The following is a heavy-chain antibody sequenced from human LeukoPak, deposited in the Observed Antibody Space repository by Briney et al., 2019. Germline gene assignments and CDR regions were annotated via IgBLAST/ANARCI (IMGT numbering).Heavy chain of an antibody. CDR1: GGSISSGGYS. V-gene: IGHV4-30-2*01. CDR3: ARGKDSNYGFDY. CDR2: IYHSGST. J-gene: IGHJ4*02. D-gene: IGHD4-11*01. Sequence: PSQTLSLTCAVSGGSISSGGYSWSWIRQPPGKGLEWIGYIYHSGSTYYNPSLKSRVTISVDRSKNQSSLKLSSVTAADTAVYYCARGKDSNYGFDYWGQGTLVTVSS.